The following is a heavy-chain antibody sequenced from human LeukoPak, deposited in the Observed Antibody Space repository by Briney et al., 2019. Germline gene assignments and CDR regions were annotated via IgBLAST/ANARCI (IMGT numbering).Heavy chain of an antibody. D-gene: IGHD6-13*01. CDR2: ISISGGTT. CDR1: GFTFSNSA. J-gene: IGHJ4*02. Sequence: SGGSLRLSCEVSGFTFSNSAMSWVRQAPGKGLEWVSGISISGGTTYYAASVKGRFTISRDNSKNTVYLQLNSLRAEDTAVYYCAKDGSSSWSPLNFDYWGRGTLVTVSS. CDR3: AKDGSSSWSPLNFDY. V-gene: IGHV3-23*01.